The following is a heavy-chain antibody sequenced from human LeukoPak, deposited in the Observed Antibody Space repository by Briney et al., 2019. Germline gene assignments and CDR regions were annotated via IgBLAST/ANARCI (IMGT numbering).Heavy chain of an antibody. D-gene: IGHD6-6*01. CDR2: INPYSGGT. V-gene: IGHV1-2*02. J-gene: IGHJ6*03. CDR3: ARGSSTRVYYYYYMDV. Sequence: ASVKVSCKASGYTFTDYYMHWVRQAPGQGLEWMGWINPYSGGTNYEQEFQGRVTMTRDTSISTAYMEVSRVRSDDTAMYYCARGSSTRVYYYYYMDVWGKGTTVTVSS. CDR1: GYTFTDYY.